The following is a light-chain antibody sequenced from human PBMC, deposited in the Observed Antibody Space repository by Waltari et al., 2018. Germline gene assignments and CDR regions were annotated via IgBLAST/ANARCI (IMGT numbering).Light chain of an antibody. Sequence: QSALTQPASVSGSPGPSITIPCTGTRSDVGSYHLVSWYQEHPGKAPKLMIYEDSKRPSGVSNRFSGSKSGNTASLTISGLQAEDEADYYCCSYAGSFTLVFGGGTKLTVL. CDR2: EDS. V-gene: IGLV2-23*01. J-gene: IGLJ2*01. CDR3: CSYAGSFTLV. CDR1: RSDVGSYHL.